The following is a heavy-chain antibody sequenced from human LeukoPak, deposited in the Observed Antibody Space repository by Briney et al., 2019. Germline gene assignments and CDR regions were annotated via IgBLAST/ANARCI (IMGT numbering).Heavy chain of an antibody. D-gene: IGHD4-23*01. Sequence: GGSLRLSCAASGFTFSSYAMSWVRQVPGKGLEWVSVISGSGDNTYYADSVKGRFTISRDNSKNMLYLQMNSLRAEDTAVYYCASPTGGSGNSVRFDYWGQGTLVTVSS. CDR3: ASPTGGSGNSVRFDY. J-gene: IGHJ4*02. CDR1: GFTFSSYA. V-gene: IGHV3-23*01. CDR2: ISGSGDNT.